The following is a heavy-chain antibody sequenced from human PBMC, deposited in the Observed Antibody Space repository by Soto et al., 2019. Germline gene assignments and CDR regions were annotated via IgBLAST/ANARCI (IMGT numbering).Heavy chain of an antibody. V-gene: IGHV4-4*02. Sequence: QVQLQESGPGLVKPSGTLSLTCAVSGGSISSSNWWSWVRQPPGKGLEWIGEIYHSGSTNYNPSPKSRVXXXVXXSMHQFSLKLSSVTAADTAVYYCAGGLSTVSPLDYWGQGTLVTVSS. D-gene: IGHD3-16*02. CDR1: GGSISSSNW. CDR2: IYHSGST. J-gene: IGHJ4*02. CDR3: AGGLSTVSPLDY.